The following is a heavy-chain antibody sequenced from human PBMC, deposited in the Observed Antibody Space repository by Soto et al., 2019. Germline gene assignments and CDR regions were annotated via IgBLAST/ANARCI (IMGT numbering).Heavy chain of an antibody. J-gene: IGHJ4*02. CDR1: GYSFTSYG. Sequence: QIQLMQSGAEVKRPGASVKVSCKASGYSFTSYGISWVRQAPGQGLEWMGWVSAYNGNTNYAQKLQGRVTMTTDTSTSTACMELRSLRSDDTAVFYCARDPRFVTAETGIRDFDYWGQGTLVTASS. D-gene: IGHD6-13*01. CDR2: VSAYNGNT. V-gene: IGHV1-18*01. CDR3: ARDPRFVTAETGIRDFDY.